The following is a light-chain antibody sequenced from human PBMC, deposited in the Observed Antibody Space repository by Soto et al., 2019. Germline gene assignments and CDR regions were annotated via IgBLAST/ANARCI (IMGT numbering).Light chain of an antibody. J-gene: IGKJ4*01. V-gene: IGKV3-20*01. CDR1: QSVSSSY. Sequence: EIVLTQSPGTLSLSPGERATLSCRASQSVSSSYLAWYQQKPGQAPRLLIYGASSRATGIPDWFSGSGSGTDFTLTISRLEPEDFEVYYCQQYGSSPPVTFGGGTKVEIK. CDR2: GAS. CDR3: QQYGSSPPVT.